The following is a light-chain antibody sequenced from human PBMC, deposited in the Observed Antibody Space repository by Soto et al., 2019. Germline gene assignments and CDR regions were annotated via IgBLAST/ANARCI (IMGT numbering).Light chain of an antibody. CDR3: QQYGSSWWT. CDR1: QSIRSF. Sequence: EIVLTQSPATLSLSPGETASLSCRASQSIRSFLAWYQHKPGQAPRLLIYDASNRATGIPDRFSGSGSGTDFTLTISRLEPEDFAVYYCQQYGSSWWTFGQGTKVDIK. V-gene: IGKV3-20*01. CDR2: DAS. J-gene: IGKJ1*01.